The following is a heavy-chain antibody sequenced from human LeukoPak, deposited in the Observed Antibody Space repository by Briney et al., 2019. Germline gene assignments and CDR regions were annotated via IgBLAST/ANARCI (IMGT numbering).Heavy chain of an antibody. CDR3: ARDRGPTVTRYFDY. Sequence: SETLSLTCTVSGGSISSYYWSWIRQPAGKGLEWIGRISSSGSTNYNPSLKSRVTMSVDTSKNQFSLKLSSVTAADTAVYYCARDRGPTVTRYFDYWGQGTLVTASS. V-gene: IGHV4-4*07. CDR1: GGSISSYY. J-gene: IGHJ4*02. CDR2: ISSSGST. D-gene: IGHD4-17*01.